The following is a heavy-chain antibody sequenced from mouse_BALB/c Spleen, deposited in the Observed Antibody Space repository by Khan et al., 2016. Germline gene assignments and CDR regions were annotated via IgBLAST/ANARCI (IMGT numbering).Heavy chain of an antibody. D-gene: IGHD1-1*01. V-gene: IGHV3-8*02. CDR3: GRSGGSRCVSGMDY. Sequence: EVQLQESGPSLVKPSQTLSITCSVTGDSITSGYWNWIRKFPGNKLEYMGYISYSGGTYNNPYLRSRISITRDTSKNQSDLQLNSGTTEDTGTYYCGRSGGSRCVSGMDYWGQGLSVTVSS. J-gene: IGHJ4*01. CDR2: ISYSGGT. CDR1: GDSITSGY.